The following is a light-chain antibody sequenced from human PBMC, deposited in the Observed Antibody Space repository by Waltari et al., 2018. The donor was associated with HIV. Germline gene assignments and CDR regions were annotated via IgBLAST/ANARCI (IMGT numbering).Light chain of an antibody. Sequence: QSALTQPASVSGSPGQSITISCTGTSSNVWSDDLVSWYQQHPGEAPKLILYEVTKRPSGVSNRVSGSKSGNTASLTISGLQAEDEADYYCCSCPRSGIRYVFGTGTKVTVL. V-gene: IGLV2-23*02. CDR1: SSNVWSDDL. CDR2: EVT. CDR3: CSCPRSGIRYV. J-gene: IGLJ1*01.